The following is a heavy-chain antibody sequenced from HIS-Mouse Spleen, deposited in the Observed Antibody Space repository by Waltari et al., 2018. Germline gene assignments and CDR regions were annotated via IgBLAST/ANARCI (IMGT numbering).Heavy chain of an antibody. Sequence: EVQLVETGGGLIQPGGSLRLSCAASGFTVSSNYMSWVRQAPGKGLGWVSVFYSGGSKYYADSVKGRFTISRDNSKNTLYLQMNSLRAEDTAVYYCARDDPYSSGWYDFDYWGQGTLVTVSS. CDR2: FYSGGSK. D-gene: IGHD6-19*01. CDR1: GFTVSSNY. J-gene: IGHJ4*02. CDR3: ARDDPYSSGWYDFDY. V-gene: IGHV3-53*02.